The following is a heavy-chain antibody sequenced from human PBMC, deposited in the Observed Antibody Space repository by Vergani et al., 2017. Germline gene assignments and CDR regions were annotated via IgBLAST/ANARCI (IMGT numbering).Heavy chain of an antibody. J-gene: IGHJ4*02. D-gene: IGHD2-2*03. V-gene: IGHV4-30-4*08. CDR3: ARGLVPRGYCSSTSWYGAPDY. Sequence: QVQLQESGPGLVKPSQTLSLTCTVSGGSISSGDYYWSWIRQPPGKGLEWIGYIYYSGSTYYNPALKRRVTISVDTAKNQFSLKLSSVTAAEPAVYYCARGLVPRGYCSSTSWYGAPDYWGQGTLVTVSS. CDR1: GGSISSGDYY. CDR2: IYYSGST.